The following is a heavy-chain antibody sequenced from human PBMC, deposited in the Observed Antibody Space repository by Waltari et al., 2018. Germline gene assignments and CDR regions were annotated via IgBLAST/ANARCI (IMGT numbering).Heavy chain of an antibody. J-gene: IGHJ4*02. D-gene: IGHD3-3*02. CDR2: ISVNSEYI. CDR3: ASLASI. Sequence: VQIVASGGGLVQPGGSPRLSCAASGFSFSIYPMSWVRQAPGKGLEWVAFISVNSEYIFYADSVRGRFTISRDNAKNSLYLQINSLTAEDTAVYYCASLASIWGQGTLVTVSS. V-gene: IGHV3-21*02. CDR1: GFSFSIYP.